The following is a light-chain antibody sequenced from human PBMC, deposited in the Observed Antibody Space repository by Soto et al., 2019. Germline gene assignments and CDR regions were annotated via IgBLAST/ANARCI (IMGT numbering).Light chain of an antibody. CDR2: GNS. Sequence: QSVLTQPPSVSGAPGQRVTISCTGSSSNIGAGYNVHWYQQLPGTPPKLLIYGNSNRPSGLPDLFSGSTSGTSASLAITGLQAEDEADYYCQSYDSSLSGWVFGGGTKLTVL. CDR1: SSNIGAGYN. CDR3: QSYDSSLSGWV. V-gene: IGLV1-40*01. J-gene: IGLJ3*02.